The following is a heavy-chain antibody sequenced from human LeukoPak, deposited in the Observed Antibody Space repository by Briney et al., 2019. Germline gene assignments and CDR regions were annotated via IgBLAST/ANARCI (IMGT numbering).Heavy chain of an antibody. J-gene: IGHJ4*02. D-gene: IGHD3-3*01. CDR2: ISAYNGNT. Sequence: GASVKVSCKASGYTFTIYGISWVRQAPGQGLEWMGWISAYNGNTNYAQKLQGRVTMTTDTSTSTAYMELRSLRSDDTAVYYCARGGTIFGVVITPSFDYWGQGTLVTVSS. CDR1: GYTFTIYG. V-gene: IGHV1-18*01. CDR3: ARGGTIFGVVITPSFDY.